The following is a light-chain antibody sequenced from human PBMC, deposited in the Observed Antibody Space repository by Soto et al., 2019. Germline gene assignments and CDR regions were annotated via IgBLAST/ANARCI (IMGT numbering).Light chain of an antibody. CDR3: RSWDSSLSAVV. V-gene: IGLV1-51*02. Sequence: QSVLTQPASVSGSPGQKVTISCSGSSSNIGKNFVSWYQQLPGTAPKLLIYEHIKRPSGIPDRFSGSKSGTSATLGITGLQTGDEADYYCRSWDSSLSAVVFGTGTKVTVL. CDR1: SSNIGKNF. CDR2: EHI. J-gene: IGLJ1*01.